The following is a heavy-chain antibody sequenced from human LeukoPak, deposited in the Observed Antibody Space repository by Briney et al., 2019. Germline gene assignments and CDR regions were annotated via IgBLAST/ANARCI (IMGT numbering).Heavy chain of an antibody. D-gene: IGHD6-19*01. CDR1: GYTFSGYY. Sequence: ASVKVSCKASGYTFSGYYIHWVRQAPGQGLEWMAWINPSNGDTNYAQKFPGRVTMTRDTSISTAYMELTRLISDDTAVYYCARVGSSGWYVHPTLDYWGPGTLVTVSS. V-gene: IGHV1-2*02. J-gene: IGHJ4*02. CDR2: INPSNGDT. CDR3: ARVGSSGWYVHPTLDY.